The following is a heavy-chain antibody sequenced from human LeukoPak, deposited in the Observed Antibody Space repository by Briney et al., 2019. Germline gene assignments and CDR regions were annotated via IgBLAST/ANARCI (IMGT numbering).Heavy chain of an antibody. D-gene: IGHD2-2*02. CDR1: VGTLSSYA. CDR2: IIPIFGTA. J-gene: IGHJ4*02. V-gene: IGHV1-69*05. CDR3: ASSRGGNIVVVPAAIPATFDY. Sequence: SVKVSCKASVGTLSSYAISSVRQAPGQGLEWIGGIIPIFGTANYAQKFQGRVTITTDESTSTAYMELRSLRSEDTAVYYCASSRGGNIVVVPAAIPATFDYWGQGTLVTVSS.